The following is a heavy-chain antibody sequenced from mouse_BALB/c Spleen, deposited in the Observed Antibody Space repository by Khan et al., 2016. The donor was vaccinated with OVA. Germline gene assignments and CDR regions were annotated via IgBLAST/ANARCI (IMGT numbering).Heavy chain of an antibody. CDR3: ARSLYYSYGYGLDC. CDR1: GYSITSDYA. D-gene: IGHD2-12*01. Sequence: EVQLQESGPGLVKPSQSLSLTCTVTGYSITSDYAWNWIRQFPGNKLEWMGYISSTGSTSYNPSLTSRISITRATSKNQFFLQLKSVTTEDTATYYCARSLYYSYGYGLDCGGRGTSVTVSS. J-gene: IGHJ4*01. V-gene: IGHV3-2*02. CDR2: ISSTGST.